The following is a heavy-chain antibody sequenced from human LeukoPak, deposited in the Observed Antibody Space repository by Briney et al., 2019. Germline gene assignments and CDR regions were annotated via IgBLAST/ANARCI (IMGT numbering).Heavy chain of an antibody. D-gene: IGHD5-18*01. V-gene: IGHV3-30*01. CDR2: ISYDGSNK. J-gene: IGHJ4*02. CDR1: GFTFSSYA. CDR3: ARGTVDTAMVLDFDY. Sequence: GGSLRLSCAASGFTFSSYAMHWVRQAPGKGLEWVAVISYDGSNKYYADSVKGRFTISRDNSKNTLYLQMNSLRAGDTAVYYCARGTVDTAMVLDFDYWGQGTLVTVSS.